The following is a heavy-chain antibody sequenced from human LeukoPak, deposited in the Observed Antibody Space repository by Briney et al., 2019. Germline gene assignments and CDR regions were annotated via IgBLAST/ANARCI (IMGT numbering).Heavy chain of an antibody. D-gene: IGHD6-6*01. Sequence: GESLRLSCATSGFTFWNYRMNWVRQAPGKGLEWVSSIDGTSTNIYYADSVKGRFTISRDNAKNSVYLQMSSLRAEDTAVYYCARDDPSMIAALHYWGQGTLVTVSS. CDR1: GFTFWNYR. V-gene: IGHV3-21*01. CDR3: ARDDPSMIAALHY. CDR2: IDGTSTNI. J-gene: IGHJ4*02.